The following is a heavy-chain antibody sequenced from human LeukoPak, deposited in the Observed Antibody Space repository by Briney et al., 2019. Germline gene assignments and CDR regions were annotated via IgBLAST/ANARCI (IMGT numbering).Heavy chain of an antibody. V-gene: IGHV1-69-2*01. CDR1: GYTFTDYY. Sequence: GATVKISCKASGYTFTDYYMHWVQQAPGKGLEWMGRVDPEDGETIYAEKFQGRVTITADTSTDTAYMELSSLRSEDTAVYYCATNGEYSSSSPLDVWGKGTTVTVSS. J-gene: IGHJ6*04. CDR3: ATNGEYSSSSPLDV. D-gene: IGHD6-6*01. CDR2: VDPEDGET.